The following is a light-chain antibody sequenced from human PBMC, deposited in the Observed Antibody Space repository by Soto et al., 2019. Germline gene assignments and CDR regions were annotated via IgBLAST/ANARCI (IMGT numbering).Light chain of an antibody. CDR2: EVT. J-gene: IGLJ1*01. CDR3: CSYAGNSEV. Sequence: SVLTPPAPVSGSPGQSLTLPPTGTNVDFGGYNLVSWYQQHPGKAPKLMIYEVTERPSGVSNRFSGSKSGNTASLTISGLQPDDEADYYCCSYAGNSEVFGTGTKVTVL. V-gene: IGLV2-23*02. CDR1: NVDFGGYNL.